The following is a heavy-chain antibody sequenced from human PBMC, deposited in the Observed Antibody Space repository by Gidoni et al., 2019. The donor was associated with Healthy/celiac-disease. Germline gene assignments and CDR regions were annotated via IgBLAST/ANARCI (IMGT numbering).Heavy chain of an antibody. Sequence: QVQLVQSGAGVKKPGSSVKVSCKASGGTSSSYTLSWVLPAPGQGLEWMGRIIPILGIANYAQKFQGRVTITADKSTSTAYMELSSLRSEDTAVYYCAREGHQVDWLYTSSVAKPGYYGMDVWGQGTTVTVSS. CDR2: IIPILGIA. CDR1: GGTSSSYT. J-gene: IGHJ6*02. CDR3: AREGHQVDWLYTSSVAKPGYYGMDV. V-gene: IGHV1-69*08. D-gene: IGHD3-9*01.